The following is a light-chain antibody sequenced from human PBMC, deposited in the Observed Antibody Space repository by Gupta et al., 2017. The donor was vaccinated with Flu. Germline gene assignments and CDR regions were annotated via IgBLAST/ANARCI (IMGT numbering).Light chain of an antibody. CDR3: CSYAGTYTFV. V-gene: IGLV2-11*01. J-gene: IGLJ1*01. CDR2: DVF. CDR1: SSDVGRFDY. Sequence: SSDVGRFDYVSWYQKHPGKAPQLMIYDVFKRPSGVPDRFSGSQSGNTASLTISGLQAEDEADYYCCSYAGTYTFVFGTGTQVTVL.